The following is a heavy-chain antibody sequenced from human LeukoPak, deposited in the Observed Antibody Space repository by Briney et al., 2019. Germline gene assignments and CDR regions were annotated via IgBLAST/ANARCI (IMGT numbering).Heavy chain of an antibody. V-gene: IGHV3-66*01. Sequence: GGSLRLSCAASGFTVSSNYMSWVRQAPGKGLEWVSVIYSGGSTYYADSVKGRFTISRDNSKNTLYLQMNSLRAEDTAVYYCAHAQLGDAFDIWGQGTMVTVSS. CDR2: IYSGGST. J-gene: IGHJ3*02. D-gene: IGHD6-13*01. CDR1: GFTVSSNY. CDR3: AHAQLGDAFDI.